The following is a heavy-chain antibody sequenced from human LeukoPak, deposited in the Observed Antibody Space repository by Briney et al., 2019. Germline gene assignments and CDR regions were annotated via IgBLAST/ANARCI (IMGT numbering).Heavy chain of an antibody. Sequence: GGSLSLSCAASGFTFSSKGRTGVGQAPGRGWEWVPSISSSSSYICYADSVKGRFTISRDNAKNSLYLQMNSLRAEDTAVYYCARDPVYGDYSAGWFDPWGQGTLVTVSS. CDR2: ISSSSSYI. CDR1: GFTFSSKG. V-gene: IGHV3-21*01. D-gene: IGHD4-17*01. CDR3: ARDPVYGDYSAGWFDP. J-gene: IGHJ5*02.